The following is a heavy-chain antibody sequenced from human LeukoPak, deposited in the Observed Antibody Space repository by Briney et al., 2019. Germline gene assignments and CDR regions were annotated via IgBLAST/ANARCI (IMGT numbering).Heavy chain of an antibody. V-gene: IGHV1-69*04. Sequence: SVKVSCKASGGTFSSYAISWVRQPPGQGLEWMGRIIPIFGIANYAQKFQGRVTITADKSTSTAYMELSSLRSEDTAVYYCARDLGDYYYYGMDVWGQGTTVTVSS. CDR2: IIPIFGIA. CDR1: GGTFSSYA. J-gene: IGHJ6*02. D-gene: IGHD7-27*01. CDR3: ARDLGDYYYYGMDV.